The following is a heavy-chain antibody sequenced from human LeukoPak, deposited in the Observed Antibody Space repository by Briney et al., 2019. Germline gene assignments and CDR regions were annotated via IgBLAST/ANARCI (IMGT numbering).Heavy chain of an antibody. V-gene: IGHV4-59*01. Sequence: PSETLSLTCTVSSGSISSYYWSWVRQPPGKGLEWIGYIYYSGSTNYNPSLKSRVTISVDTSKNQFSLKLSSVTAADTAVYYCARLRRESGYAPVDYWGQGTLVTVSS. CDR3: ARLRRESGYAPVDY. J-gene: IGHJ4*02. CDR2: IYYSGST. D-gene: IGHD5-12*01. CDR1: SGSISSYY.